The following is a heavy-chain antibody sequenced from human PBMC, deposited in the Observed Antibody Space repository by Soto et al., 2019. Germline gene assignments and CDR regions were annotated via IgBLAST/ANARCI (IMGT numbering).Heavy chain of an antibody. D-gene: IGHD3-10*01. Sequence: SETLSLTGAVSGGSISGGGFSWSRIRQPPGKGLEWIGYILHTGGTQYNPSLKSRVSMSVDKSKNQFSLHLTSVTAADTAVYYCARLQFGEGFDYWGQGALVTVSS. CDR1: GGSISGGGFS. CDR2: ILHTGGT. J-gene: IGHJ4*02. V-gene: IGHV4-30-2*01. CDR3: ARLQFGEGFDY.